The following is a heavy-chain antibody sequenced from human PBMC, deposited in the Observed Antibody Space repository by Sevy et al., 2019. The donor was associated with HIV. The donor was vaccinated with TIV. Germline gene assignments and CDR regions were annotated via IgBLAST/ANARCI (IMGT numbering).Heavy chain of an antibody. CDR1: GGSISSGGYY. Sequence: SETLSLTCTVSGGSISSGGYYWSWIRQHPGKGLEWIGYIYYSGSTYYNPSLKSRVTISVDTSKNQFSLKLSSVTAAVTAVYYCARAVAETGDAFDIWGQGTMVTVSS. D-gene: IGHD2-15*01. J-gene: IGHJ3*02. V-gene: IGHV4-31*03. CDR2: IYYSGST. CDR3: ARAVAETGDAFDI.